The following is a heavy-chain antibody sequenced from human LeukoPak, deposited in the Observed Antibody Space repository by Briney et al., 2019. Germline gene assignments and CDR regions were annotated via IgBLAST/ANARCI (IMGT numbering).Heavy chain of an antibody. V-gene: IGHV3-23*01. Sequence: GGSLRLSCAASGFTFSNYDMRWIRQAPGKGLEWVSSISGSGGSTYYADSVKGRFTISRDSSKNTLYLQMDSLRAEDTAVYYCAPNRANWGSEGGQGTLVTVSS. D-gene: IGHD7-27*01. CDR3: APNRANWGSE. J-gene: IGHJ4*02. CDR1: GFTFSNYD. CDR2: ISGSGGST.